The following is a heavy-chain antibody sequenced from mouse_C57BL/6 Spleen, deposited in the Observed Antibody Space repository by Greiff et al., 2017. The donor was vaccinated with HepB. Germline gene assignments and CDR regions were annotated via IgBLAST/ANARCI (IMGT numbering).Heavy chain of an antibody. CDR3: TTVYYYGSRLSMDY. CDR2: IDPEDGDT. D-gene: IGHD1-1*01. CDR1: GFNIKDYY. J-gene: IGHJ4*01. Sequence: EVKLMESGAELVRPGASVKLSCTASGFNIKDYYMHWVKQRPEQGLEWIGRIDPEDGDTEYAPKFQGKATMTADTSSNTAYLQLSSLTSEDTAVYYCTTVYYYGSRLSMDYWGQGTSVTVSS. V-gene: IGHV14-1*01.